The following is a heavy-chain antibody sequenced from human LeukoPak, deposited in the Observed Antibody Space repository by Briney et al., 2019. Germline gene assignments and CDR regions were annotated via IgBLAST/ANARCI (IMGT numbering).Heavy chain of an antibody. Sequence: GASVKVSCKASGYTFTSYGITWVRQAPGQGLEWMGWISAYNGDTNYAQKFQGRVTMTTDTSTSTAYMELRGLRSDDTAVFYCARDGQGYGAFDIWGQGTMVIVSS. CDR2: ISAYNGDT. D-gene: IGHD6-13*01. CDR3: ARDGQGYGAFDI. V-gene: IGHV1-18*01. CDR1: GYTFTSYG. J-gene: IGHJ3*02.